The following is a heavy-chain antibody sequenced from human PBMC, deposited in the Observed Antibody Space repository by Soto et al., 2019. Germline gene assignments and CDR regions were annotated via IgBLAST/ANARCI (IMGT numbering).Heavy chain of an antibody. CDR3: TTRRGYSYGYDY. D-gene: IGHD5-18*01. V-gene: IGHV3-15*01. CDR1: GFTFSNAW. CDR2: IKSKTDGGTT. Sequence: GGSLRLSCAASGFTFSNAWMSWVRQAPGKGLEWVGRIKSKTDGGTTDYAAPVKDRFTISRDDSKNTLYLQMNSLKTEDTAVYYCTTRRGYSYGYDYWGQGTLVTVSS. J-gene: IGHJ4*02.